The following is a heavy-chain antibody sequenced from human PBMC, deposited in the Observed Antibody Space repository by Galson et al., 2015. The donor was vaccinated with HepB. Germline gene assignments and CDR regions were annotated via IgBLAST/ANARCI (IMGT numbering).Heavy chain of an antibody. CDR1: GFTFSSYG. CDR3: ARVIYGDYPDY. Sequence: SLRLSCAASGFTFSSYGMHWVRQAPGKGLEWVAVIWYDGSNKYYADSVKGRFTISRDNSKNTLYLQMNSLRAEDTAVYYCARVIYGDYPDYWGQGTLVTVSS. CDR2: IWYDGSNK. V-gene: IGHV3-33*01. J-gene: IGHJ4*02. D-gene: IGHD4-17*01.